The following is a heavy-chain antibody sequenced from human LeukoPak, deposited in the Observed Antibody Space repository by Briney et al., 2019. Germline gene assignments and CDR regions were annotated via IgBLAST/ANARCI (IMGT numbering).Heavy chain of an antibody. V-gene: IGHV3-21*01. J-gene: IGHJ5*02. CDR3: ARDREDIAAAEGGFDP. Sequence: GGSLRLSCAASGFTFSSYSMNWVRQAPGKGLEWVSSISSSSSYIYYADSVKGRFTISRDNAKNSLYLQMNSLRAEDTAVYYCARDREDIAAAEGGFDPWGQGTLVTVSS. CDR2: ISSSSSYI. CDR1: GFTFSSYS. D-gene: IGHD6-13*01.